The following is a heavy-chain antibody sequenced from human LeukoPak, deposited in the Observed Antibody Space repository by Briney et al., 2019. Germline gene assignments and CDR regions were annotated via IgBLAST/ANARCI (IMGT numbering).Heavy chain of an antibody. V-gene: IGHV3-7*04. CDR3: ARAGHYYDSSGYYYFDY. Sequence: PGGSLRLSCAASGFTFSSYWMSWVRQAPGKGLEWVANIKQDGSEKYYVDSVKGRFTISRDNAKNSLYLQMNSLRAENTAVYYCARAGHYYDSSGYYYFDYWGQGTLVTVSS. D-gene: IGHD3-22*01. CDR1: GFTFSSYW. J-gene: IGHJ4*02. CDR2: IKQDGSEK.